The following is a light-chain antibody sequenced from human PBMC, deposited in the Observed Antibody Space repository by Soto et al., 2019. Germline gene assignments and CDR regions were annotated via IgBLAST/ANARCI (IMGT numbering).Light chain of an antibody. CDR2: AAS. J-gene: IGKJ4*01. Sequence: DIPLTQSPSFLSASVGDRVTIPCRASQGINSYLAWYQQKPGKAPKLLIYAASTLQAGVTSRFSGDGSGTEFTLTIRSLQPEDFATYFCQQLHTYPLTFGGGTKVDIK. CDR1: QGINSY. CDR3: QQLHTYPLT. V-gene: IGKV1-9*01.